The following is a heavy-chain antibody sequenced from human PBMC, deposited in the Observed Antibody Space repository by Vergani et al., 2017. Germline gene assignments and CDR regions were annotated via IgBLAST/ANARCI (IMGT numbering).Heavy chain of an antibody. D-gene: IGHD5-18*01. CDR1: GGSISSGGYY. CDR2: IYYSGNT. Sequence: QVQLQESGPGLVKPSQTLSLTCTVSGGSISSGGYYWSWIRQHPGKGLEWIGYIYYSGNTYFNPSLKNRVSMSADTSKNQVSLKVSSVTAADTAVYYCARASVETTMRRREYYYYMDVWGEGP. J-gene: IGHJ6*03. CDR3: ARASVETTMRRREYYYYMDV. V-gene: IGHV4-31*03.